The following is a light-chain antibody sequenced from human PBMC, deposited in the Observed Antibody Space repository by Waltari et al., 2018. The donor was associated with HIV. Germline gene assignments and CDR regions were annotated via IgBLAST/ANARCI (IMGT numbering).Light chain of an antibody. CDR1: QSVMNNY. Sequence: EIVLTQSPGTLSLSPGERATLSCRASQSVMNNYLAWYQQKPGQAPRLLISGATSRATGNQDRFSGSGSRTDFTLTINTMEPEDFAVYYCQQYGRSPITFGQGTRLDIK. J-gene: IGKJ5*01. CDR3: QQYGRSPIT. V-gene: IGKV3-20*01. CDR2: GAT.